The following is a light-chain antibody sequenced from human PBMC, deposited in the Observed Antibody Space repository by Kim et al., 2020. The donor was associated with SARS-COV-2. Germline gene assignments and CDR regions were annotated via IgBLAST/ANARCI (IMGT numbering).Light chain of an antibody. V-gene: IGKV1-5*01. J-gene: IGKJ2*02. CDR1: QSISSW. Sequence: ASLVDRVTSTCRASQSISSWLAWYQHQPGTAPKLLIFDASSLQSGIPPRFSGRGSGTEFTLAISSLQPDDFATYYCHQYQSYPCSFGQGTKLEL. CDR3: HQYQSYPCS. CDR2: DAS.